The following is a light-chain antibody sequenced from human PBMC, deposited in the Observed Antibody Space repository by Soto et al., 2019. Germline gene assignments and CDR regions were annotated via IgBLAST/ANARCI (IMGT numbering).Light chain of an antibody. V-gene: IGKV3-15*01. CDR3: QHYNSWPWT. J-gene: IGKJ1*01. CDR1: QSVSSN. CDR2: GAS. Sequence: EIVMTQSPATLYVSPGERATLSCRASQSVSSNLAWYQQKPGQAPRLVVYGASTRATGIPARFSGSGSETEFALTISSLQSEDLALEDCQHYNSWPWTFGQGTEVEIK.